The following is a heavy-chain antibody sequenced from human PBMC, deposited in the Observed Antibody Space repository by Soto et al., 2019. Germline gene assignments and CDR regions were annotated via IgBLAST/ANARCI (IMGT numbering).Heavy chain of an antibody. CDR2: INHSGST. D-gene: IGHD3-3*01. J-gene: IGHJ5*02. CDR1: GGSFSGYY. V-gene: IGHV4-34*01. CDR3: ARRPPYYDFWSGKPWFDP. Sequence: SETLSLTCAVYGGSFSGYYWSWIRQPPGKGLEWIGEINHSGSTNYNPSLKSRVTISVDTSKNQFSLKLSSVTAADTAVYYCARRPPYYDFWSGKPWFDPWGQGTLVTVSS.